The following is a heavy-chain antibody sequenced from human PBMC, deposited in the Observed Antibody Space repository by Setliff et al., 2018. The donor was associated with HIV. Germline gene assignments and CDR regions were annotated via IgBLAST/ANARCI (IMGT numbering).Heavy chain of an antibody. J-gene: IGHJ4*02. CDR3: AREDVMTGYSFDY. V-gene: IGHV4-39*02. D-gene: IGHD3-9*01. Sequence: SETLSLTCTVSGGSISNNDYYWGWIRQPPGKGLEWIGSIYYSGSTHYNPILKSRISITVDTSKNQFSLKVGSMTAADTAVYYCAREDVMTGYSFDYWGQGTLVTVSS. CDR2: IYYSGST. CDR1: GGSISNNDYY.